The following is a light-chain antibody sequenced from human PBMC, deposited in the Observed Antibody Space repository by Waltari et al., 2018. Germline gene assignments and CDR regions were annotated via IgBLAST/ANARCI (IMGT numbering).Light chain of an antibody. J-gene: IGKJ1*01. CDR1: QSVSRA. V-gene: IGKV3-20*01. Sequence: EIVLTQSPGPMSLSSGERATLSCRASQSVSRALAWYQQKPGQAPRLLIYGASNRATGIPDRFSGSGSGTDFSLTISSLEHEDFAVYYCQHYLRLPATFGQGTKVEIK. CDR2: GAS. CDR3: QHYLRLPAT.